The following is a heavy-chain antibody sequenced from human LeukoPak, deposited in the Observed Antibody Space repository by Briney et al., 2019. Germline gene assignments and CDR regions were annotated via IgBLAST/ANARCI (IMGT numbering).Heavy chain of an antibody. CDR3: ARPVWFGELFYYGMDV. V-gene: IGHV3-21*01. J-gene: IGHJ6*04. D-gene: IGHD3-10*01. CDR2: ISSSKYI. Sequence: GGSLRLSCAASGFTFSSYSMNWVRQAPGKGLEWVSSISSSKYIYYSDSVMGRFTISRDNAKNSLYLQMNSLRAEDTAVYYCARPVWFGELFYYGMDVWGKGTTVTVSS. CDR1: GFTFSSYS.